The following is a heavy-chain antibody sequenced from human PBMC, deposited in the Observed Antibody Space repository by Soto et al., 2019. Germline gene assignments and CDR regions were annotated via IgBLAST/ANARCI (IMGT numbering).Heavy chain of an antibody. CDR1: GGSISSYY. CDR3: ARFGELFYYYYGMHV. Sequence: QVQLQESGPGLVKPSETLSLTCTVSGGSISSYYWSWIRQPPGKGLGWNGYIYYSGSTNYNPSLKSRVTISVDTSKNQFSLKLSSVTAADTAVYYCARFGELFYYYYGMHVWGQGTTVTVSS. V-gene: IGHV4-59*01. D-gene: IGHD3-10*01. J-gene: IGHJ6*02. CDR2: IYYSGST.